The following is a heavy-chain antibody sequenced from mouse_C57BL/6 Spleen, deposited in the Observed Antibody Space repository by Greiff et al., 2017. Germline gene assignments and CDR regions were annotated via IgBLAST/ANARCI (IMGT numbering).Heavy chain of an antibody. V-gene: IGHV1-15*01. J-gene: IGHJ2*01. CDR2: IDPETGGT. CDR1: GYTFTDYE. D-gene: IGHD2-3*01. CDR3: TSGGYYYFDY. Sequence: VQLVESGAELVRPGASVTLSCKASGYTFTDYEMHWVKQTPVHGLEWIGAIDPETGGTAYNQKFKGKAILTADKSSSTAYMELRSLTPEDSAVYYCTSGGYYYFDYWGQGTTLTVSS.